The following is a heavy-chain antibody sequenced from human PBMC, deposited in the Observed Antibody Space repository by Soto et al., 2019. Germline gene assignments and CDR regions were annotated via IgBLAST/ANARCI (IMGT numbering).Heavy chain of an antibody. D-gene: IGHD3-10*01. CDR2: INPNSGGT. J-gene: IGHJ4*02. CDR3: ARGVMVRGVRTIDLFDY. Sequence: ASVKVSCKASGYTFTGYYMHWVRQAPGQGLEWMGWINPNSGGTNYAQKFQGWVTMTRDTSISTAYMELSRLRSDDTAVYYCARGVMVRGVRTIDLFDYWGQGTLVTVSS. V-gene: IGHV1-2*04. CDR1: GYTFTGYY.